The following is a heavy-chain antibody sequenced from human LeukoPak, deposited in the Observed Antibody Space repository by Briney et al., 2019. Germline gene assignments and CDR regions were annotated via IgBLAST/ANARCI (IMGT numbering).Heavy chain of an antibody. Sequence: SETLSLTCTVSGGSISSGSYYWSWIRQPAGKGLEWIGRIYTSGSTIYNPSLKSRVTISVDTSNNQFSLKLSSVTAADTAVYYCARAFYGGNSYYFDFWGQGTLVIVSS. J-gene: IGHJ4*02. CDR2: IYTSGST. D-gene: IGHD4-23*01. V-gene: IGHV4-61*02. CDR3: ARAFYGGNSYYFDF. CDR1: GGSISSGSYY.